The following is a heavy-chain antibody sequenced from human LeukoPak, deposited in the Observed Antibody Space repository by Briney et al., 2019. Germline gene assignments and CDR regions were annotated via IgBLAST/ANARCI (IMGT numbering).Heavy chain of an antibody. Sequence: PGGSLRLSCAASGFTFSNYWMHWVRQVPGKGLVWVSGMNSDGTGRNYADAVKGRFTISRDNAKSTLYLEMNSLRAEDTAVYYCGRGKLPGTVTDWGQGTLVTVSS. CDR2: MNSDGTGR. V-gene: IGHV3-74*01. CDR3: GRGKLPGTVTD. J-gene: IGHJ4*02. D-gene: IGHD1-1*01. CDR1: GFTFSNYW.